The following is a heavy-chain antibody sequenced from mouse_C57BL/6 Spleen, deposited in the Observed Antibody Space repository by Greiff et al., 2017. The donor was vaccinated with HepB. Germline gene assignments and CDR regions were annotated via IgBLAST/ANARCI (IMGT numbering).Heavy chain of an antibody. J-gene: IGHJ2*01. Sequence: EVKLMESEGGLVQPGSSMKLSCTASGFTFSDYYMAWVRQVPEKGLEWVANINYDGSSTYYLDSLKSRFIISRDNAKNILYLQMSSLKSEDTATYYCARVEFDYFDYWGQGTTLTVSS. CDR2: INYDGSST. CDR1: GFTFSDYY. V-gene: IGHV5-16*01. CDR3: ARVEFDYFDY.